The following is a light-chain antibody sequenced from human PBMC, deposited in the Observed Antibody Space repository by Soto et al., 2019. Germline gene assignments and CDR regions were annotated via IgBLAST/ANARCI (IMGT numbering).Light chain of an antibody. CDR1: ALPKQY. V-gene: IGLV3-25*03. J-gene: IGLJ2*01. CDR3: QSADSSGTVV. CDR2: KDS. Sequence: SYELTQPPSVSVSPGQKARITCSGAALPKQYAYWYQQKPGQAPVLVIYKDSERPSGIPERFSGSSSGTTVTLTISGVQAEDEADYYCQSADSSGTVVFGGGTKLTVL.